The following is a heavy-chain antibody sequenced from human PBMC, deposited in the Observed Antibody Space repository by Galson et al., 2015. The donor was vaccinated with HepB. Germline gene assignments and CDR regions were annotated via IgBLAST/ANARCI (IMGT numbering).Heavy chain of an antibody. CDR1: GFTVSSNY. V-gene: IGHV3-66*01. CDR3: ARDNLGRVRPAAAGRLGY. Sequence: SLRLSCAASGFTVSSNYMSWVRQAPGKGLEWVSVIYSGGSTYYADSVKGRFTISRDNSKNTLYLQMNSLRAEDTAVYYCARDNLGRVRPAAAGRLGYWGQGTLVTVSS. CDR2: IYSGGST. J-gene: IGHJ4*02. D-gene: IGHD6-13*01.